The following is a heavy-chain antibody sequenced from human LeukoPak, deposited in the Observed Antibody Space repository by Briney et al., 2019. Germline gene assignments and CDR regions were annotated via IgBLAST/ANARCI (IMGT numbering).Heavy chain of an antibody. Sequence: GSVKVSCKASGYTFTGYYMHWVRQAPGQGLEWMGRINPNSGGTNYAQTFQGRVTMTRDTSISTAYMELSRLRSDDTAVYYCAATVTTSYFDYWGQGTMVTVSS. D-gene: IGHD4-17*01. CDR2: INPNSGGT. CDR3: AATVTTSYFDY. CDR1: GYTFTGYY. V-gene: IGHV1-2*06. J-gene: IGHJ4*02.